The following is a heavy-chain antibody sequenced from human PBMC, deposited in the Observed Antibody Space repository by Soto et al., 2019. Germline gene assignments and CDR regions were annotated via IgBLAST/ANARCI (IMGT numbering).Heavy chain of an antibody. V-gene: IGHV3-66*01. CDR2: VYPGDSS. CDR3: ARLVAGIGEYCFDY. D-gene: IGHD6-19*01. CDR1: GYSVSNNY. Sequence: GGSLRLSCAASGYSVSNNYLSWVRRAPGKGLEWVSGVYPGDSSYFADSVKGRFTISRDNSKNTLFLQMNSLRAEDTAVYYCARLVAGIGEYCFDYWGPGTLVTVSS. J-gene: IGHJ4*02.